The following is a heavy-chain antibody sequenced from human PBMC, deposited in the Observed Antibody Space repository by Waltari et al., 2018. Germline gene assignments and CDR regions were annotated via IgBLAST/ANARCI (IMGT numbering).Heavy chain of an antibody. D-gene: IGHD3-10*01. CDR2: NSGST. CDR3: ARVGDYYGSGSYENWFDP. Sequence: QVQLQESGPGLVKPSETLSLTCTVSGGSISSSHWSWIRQPPGKGLEWIGYNSGSTNYNPSLKSRVTISVDTSKNQFSLKLSSVTAADTAVYYCARVGDYYGSGSYENWFDPWGQGTLVTVSS. J-gene: IGHJ5*02. V-gene: IGHV4-59*08. CDR1: GGSISSSH.